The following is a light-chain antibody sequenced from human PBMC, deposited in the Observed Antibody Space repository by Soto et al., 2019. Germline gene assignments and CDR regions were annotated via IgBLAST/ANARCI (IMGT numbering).Light chain of an antibody. J-gene: IGKJ1*01. CDR1: QSISNW. Sequence: DIQMTQSPSTLSASVGDRVTTTCRASQSISNWLAWYQQKPGKVPKLLIYKASSLESGVPSSFSGSGSGTEFTLTISCLQPDDFATYYCQQYNTYPGTFGQGTKVDIK. CDR3: QQYNTYPGT. V-gene: IGKV1-5*03. CDR2: KAS.